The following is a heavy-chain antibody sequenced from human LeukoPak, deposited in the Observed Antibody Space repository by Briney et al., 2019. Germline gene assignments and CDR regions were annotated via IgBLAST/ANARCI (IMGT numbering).Heavy chain of an antibody. J-gene: IGHJ4*02. CDR2: IIPIFGTA. CDR3: ARGPASTYYYDSSGYPIDY. Sequence: SVKVSCKASGGTFSSYAISWVRQAPGQGLEWVGGIIPIFGTANYAQKFQGRVTITADGSTSTAYMELSSLRSEDTAVYYCARGPASTYYYDSSGYPIDYWGQGTLVTVSS. D-gene: IGHD3-22*01. CDR1: GGTFSSYA. V-gene: IGHV1-69*13.